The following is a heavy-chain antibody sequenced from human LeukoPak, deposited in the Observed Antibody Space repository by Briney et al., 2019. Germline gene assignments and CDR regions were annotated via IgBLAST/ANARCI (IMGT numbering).Heavy chain of an antibody. D-gene: IGHD3-3*01. V-gene: IGHV3-9*01. J-gene: IGHJ4*02. Sequence: GGSLRLSCAASGFTFSSYAMSWVRQAPGKDLEWVSGISWNSGSIGYADSVKGRFTISRDNAKNSLYLQMNSLRAEDTALYYCPKDLFRSRYYLVDYWGQGTLVTVSS. CDR2: ISWNSGSI. CDR1: GFTFSSYA. CDR3: PKDLFRSRYYLVDY.